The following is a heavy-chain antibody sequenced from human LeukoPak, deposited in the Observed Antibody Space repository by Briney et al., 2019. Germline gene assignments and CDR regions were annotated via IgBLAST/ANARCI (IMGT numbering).Heavy chain of an antibody. Sequence: GASVKVSCKASGYNFSDYYMHWVRQAPGQGLEWMGGIIPIFGIANYAQKFQGRVTITADESTSTAYMELSSLRSEDTAVYYCARGIRAAAGTAYWYFDLWGRGTLVTVSS. D-gene: IGHD6-13*01. CDR3: ARGIRAAAGTAYWYFDL. CDR1: GYNFSDYY. CDR2: IIPIFGIA. J-gene: IGHJ2*01. V-gene: IGHV1-69*13.